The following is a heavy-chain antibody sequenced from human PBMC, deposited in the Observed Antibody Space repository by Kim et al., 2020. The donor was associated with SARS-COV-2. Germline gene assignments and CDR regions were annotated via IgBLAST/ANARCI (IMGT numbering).Heavy chain of an antibody. CDR2: ISGSGGST. V-gene: IGHV3-23*01. D-gene: IGHD3-22*01. CDR1: GFTFSSYA. Sequence: GGSLRLSCAASGFTFSSYAMSWVRQAPGKGLEWVSAISGSGGSTYYADSVKGRFTISRDNSKNTLYLQMNSLRAEDTAVYYCAKTIDYYDSSGYGQYFDLWGRGTLVTVSS. CDR3: AKTIDYYDSSGYGQYFDL. J-gene: IGHJ2*01.